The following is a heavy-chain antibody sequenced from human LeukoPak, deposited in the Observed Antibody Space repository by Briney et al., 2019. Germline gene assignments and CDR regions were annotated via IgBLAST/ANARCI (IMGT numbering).Heavy chain of an antibody. CDR1: GFTFSSYW. CDR3: ARVWSATDAFDI. CDR2: IKKDGSEK. V-gene: IGHV3-7*01. D-gene: IGHD3-3*01. J-gene: IGHJ3*02. Sequence: GGSLRLSCAAPGFTFSSYWMSWVRQAPGKGLEWVANIKKDGSEKYYVDSVKGRFTTSRDNAKNSLYLQMNSLRAEDTAVYYCARVWSATDAFDIWGQGTMVTVSS.